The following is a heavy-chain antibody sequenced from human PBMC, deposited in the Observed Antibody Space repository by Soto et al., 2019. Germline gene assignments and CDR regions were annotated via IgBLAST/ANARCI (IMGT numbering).Heavy chain of an antibody. D-gene: IGHD3-10*01. J-gene: IGHJ4*02. V-gene: IGHV1-69*02. CDR1: GDTFSFYT. Sequence: QVQLVQSGAEVKKPGSSVRLSCTASGDTFSFYTISWVRQAPGQGPEWMGRVIPMGGMADYPQKFQGRVTISADTSTSPAYMVLSSLRSDDTAVYFWATNYGSGSTHFDYWGQGTLVTVSS. CDR3: ATNYGSGSTHFDY. CDR2: VIPMGGMA.